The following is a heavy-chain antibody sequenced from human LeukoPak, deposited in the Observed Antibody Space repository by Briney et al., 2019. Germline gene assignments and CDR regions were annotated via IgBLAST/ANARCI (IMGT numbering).Heavy chain of an antibody. CDR2: IYYSGST. Sequence: SSETLSLTCTVSGGSISSSSYYWGWIRQPPGKGLEWIGSIYYSGSTYYNPSLKSRVTISVDTSKNQFSLKLSSVTAADTAVYYCASAFSPRYCSSTSCVYYFDYWGQGTPVTVSS. CDR1: GGSISSSSYY. V-gene: IGHV4-39*01. J-gene: IGHJ4*02. D-gene: IGHD2-2*01. CDR3: ASAFSPRYCSSTSCVYYFDY.